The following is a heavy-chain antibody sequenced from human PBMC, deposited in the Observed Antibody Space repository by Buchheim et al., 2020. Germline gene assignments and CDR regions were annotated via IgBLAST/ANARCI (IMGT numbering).Heavy chain of an antibody. J-gene: IGHJ4*02. CDR1: GDSIGSSGYY. D-gene: IGHD2/OR15-2a*01. CDR2: IYFSGTA. Sequence: QVQLQESGPGLVKPSQVLSLTCSVSGDSIGSSGYYWSWIRQRPGKGLEWIGYIYFSGTAYYNPSLKSRVIILLDTSENQFSLQLSSVTAADTAVYYCARVFASGINRMIEYWGQGTL. V-gene: IGHV4-31*03. CDR3: ARVFASGINRMIEY.